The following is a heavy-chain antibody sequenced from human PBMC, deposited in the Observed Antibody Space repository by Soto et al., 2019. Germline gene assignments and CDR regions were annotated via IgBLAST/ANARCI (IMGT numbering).Heavy chain of an antibody. D-gene: IGHD2-21*02. Sequence: QVQLQESGPGLVRPSQTLSLTCTVSGGSISTDHYHWTWIRQTPGKGLEWIGYIHYSGSIHFNPSLQSRVSMSVDTSKNLFSLKLSSVTAADTAVYFCAREDDGGDRDYYGLDVWGQGTTVTVSS. J-gene: IGHJ6*02. V-gene: IGHV4-30-4*01. CDR1: GGSISTDHYH. CDR3: AREDDGGDRDYYGLDV. CDR2: IHYSGSI.